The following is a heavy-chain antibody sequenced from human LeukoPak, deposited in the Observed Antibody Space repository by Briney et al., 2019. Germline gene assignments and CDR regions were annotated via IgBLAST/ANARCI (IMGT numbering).Heavy chain of an antibody. V-gene: IGHV3-66*01. CDR1: GFTFSNNY. Sequence: PGGSLRLSCAASGFTFSNNYMNWVRQAPGKGLEWVSVIYSGGSTYYADSVKGRFTLSRDNSKNALYLQMNSLRAEDTAVYYCAREVFHWGQGTLVTVSS. CDR2: IYSGGST. J-gene: IGHJ4*02. D-gene: IGHD2-21*01. CDR3: AREVFH.